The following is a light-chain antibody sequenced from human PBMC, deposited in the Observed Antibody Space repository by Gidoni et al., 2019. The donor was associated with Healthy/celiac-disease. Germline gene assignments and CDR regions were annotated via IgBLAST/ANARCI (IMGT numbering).Light chain of an antibody. CDR1: SSKIDD. J-gene: IGLJ2*01. Sequence: QSVLTQPPSVSGAPGQRVTISCTGSSSKIDDVHWYQQLPGTAPKLLIYGNSNRPSGVPDRFSGSKSGTSASLAITGLQAEDEADYYCQSYDSSLSGYVVFGGGTKLTV. V-gene: IGLV1-40*01. CDR2: GNS. CDR3: QSYDSSLSGYVV.